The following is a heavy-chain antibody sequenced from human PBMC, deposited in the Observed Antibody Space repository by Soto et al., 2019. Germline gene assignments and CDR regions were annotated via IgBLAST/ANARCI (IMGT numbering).Heavy chain of an antibody. CDR2: MNPGSGDT. D-gene: IGHD5-18*01. J-gene: IGHJ5*02. CDR3: ARMESFGSLNWFDP. V-gene: IGHV1-8*02. CDR1: GYTFTNND. Sequence: ASVKVSCKASGYTFTNNDVSWVRQATGQGLEWMGWMNPGSGDTGYAQKFQGRVTMTRDISIATAYMELNSLTSEDTAVYYCARMESFGSLNWFDPWGQGTLVTVSS.